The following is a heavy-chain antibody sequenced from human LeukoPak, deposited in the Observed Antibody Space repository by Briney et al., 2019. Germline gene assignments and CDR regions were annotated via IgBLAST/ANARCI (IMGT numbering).Heavy chain of an antibody. V-gene: IGHV1-2*02. D-gene: IGHD2-2*02. Sequence: APVKVPCKASGYTFTGYYMHWVRQAPGQGLEWMGWINPNSGGTNYAQKFQGRVTMTRDTSISTAYMELSRLRSDDTAVYYCARDRPLGYCSSTSCYILDYWGQGTLVTVSS. CDR1: GYTFTGYY. CDR2: INPNSGGT. J-gene: IGHJ4*02. CDR3: ARDRPLGYCSSTSCYILDY.